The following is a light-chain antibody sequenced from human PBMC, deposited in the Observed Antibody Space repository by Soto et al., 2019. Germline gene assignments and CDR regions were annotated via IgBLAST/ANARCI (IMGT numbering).Light chain of an antibody. CDR2: GAS. Sequence: EIVMTQSPATLSVSPGERATLSCRASQNIGTNLAWFQQKPGQAPRLLIYGASSRATGIPDRFSGSGSGTDFTLTISGLEPEDFAVYYCQQYGNSRGTFGQGTKVEIK. J-gene: IGKJ1*01. CDR1: QNIGTN. CDR3: QQYGNSRGT. V-gene: IGKV3-20*01.